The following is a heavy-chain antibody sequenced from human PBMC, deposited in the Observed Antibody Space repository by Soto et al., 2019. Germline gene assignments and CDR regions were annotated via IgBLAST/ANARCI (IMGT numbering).Heavy chain of an antibody. CDR1: GGSFSGYI. CDR2: IYYSGST. Sequence: PSETLSLTCDVYGGSFSGYIWTWIRQTPGKGLEWIGSIYYSGSTYYNPSLKSRVTISVDTSKNQFSLKLSSVTAADTAVYYCARLHYDILTGYPLPGYWGQGTLVTVSS. V-gene: IGHV4-34*01. J-gene: IGHJ4*02. D-gene: IGHD3-9*01. CDR3: ARLHYDILTGYPLPGY.